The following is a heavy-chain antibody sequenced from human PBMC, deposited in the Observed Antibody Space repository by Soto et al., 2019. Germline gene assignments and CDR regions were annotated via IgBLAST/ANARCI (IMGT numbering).Heavy chain of an antibody. CDR1: GFTFSSYA. CDR2: ISYDGSNK. V-gene: IGHV3-30-3*01. Sequence: LRLSCAASGFTFSSYAMHWVRQAPGKGLEWVAVISYDGSNKYYADSVKGRFTISRDNSKNTLYLQMNSLRAEDTAVYYCARDPPSYWGQGTLVTVSS. CDR3: ARDPPSY. J-gene: IGHJ4*02.